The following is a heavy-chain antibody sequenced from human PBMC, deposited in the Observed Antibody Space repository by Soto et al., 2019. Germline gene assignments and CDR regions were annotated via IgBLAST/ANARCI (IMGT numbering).Heavy chain of an antibody. J-gene: IGHJ2*01. D-gene: IGHD4-17*01. V-gene: IGHV2-26*01. CDR3: ARIFDVFDYGDYNWYFDL. CDR1: GFSLSNARMG. Sequence: QVTLKESGPVLVKPTETLTLTCTVSGFSLSNARMGVSWIRQPPGKALEWLAHIFSNDEKSYSTSLKSSLTISKDTSKSQVVLTMTNMDPVDTATYYCARIFDVFDYGDYNWYFDLWGRGTLVTVSS. CDR2: IFSNDEK.